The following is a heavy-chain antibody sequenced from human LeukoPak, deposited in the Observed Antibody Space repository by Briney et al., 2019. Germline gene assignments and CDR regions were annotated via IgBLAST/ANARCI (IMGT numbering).Heavy chain of an antibody. CDR2: INPISGGT. CDR3: ATVPIPARPFFDY. Sequence: GASVKVSCRASGHTFTDYYLHWVRQAPGQRPEWMGWINPISGGTNYAEKFQGRVTMTRDTSIDTAYMELRRLKSDDTAVYYCATVPIPARPFFDYWGQGTLVTVSS. J-gene: IGHJ4*02. V-gene: IGHV1-2*02. D-gene: IGHD6-6*01. CDR1: GHTFTDYY.